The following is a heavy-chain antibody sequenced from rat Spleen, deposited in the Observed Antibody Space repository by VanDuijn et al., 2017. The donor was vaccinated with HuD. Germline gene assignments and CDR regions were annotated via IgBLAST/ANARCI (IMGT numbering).Heavy chain of an antibody. Sequence: QVQLMESGPGLVQPSETLSLTCTVSGFSLISYSVHWVRQPPGKGLEWMGVMWRSGSTEYNSALRSRLSISRDTSKNQVFLKMNSLQTEDTAIYYCTRAPGKGYVMDAWGQGTAVTVSS. J-gene: IGHJ4*01. CDR1: GFSLISYS. CDR2: MWRSGST. D-gene: IGHD5-1*01. CDR3: TRAPGKGYVMDA. V-gene: IGHV2-45*01.